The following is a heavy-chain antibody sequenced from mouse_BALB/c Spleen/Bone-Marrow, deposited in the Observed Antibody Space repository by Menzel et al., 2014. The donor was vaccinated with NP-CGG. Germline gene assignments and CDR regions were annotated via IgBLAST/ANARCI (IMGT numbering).Heavy chain of an antibody. CDR2: IWSGGNT. Sequence: QVQLQQSGPGLVQSSQRLSITCTVSGFSLXTYGVHWVRQSPGKGLEWLGAIWSGGNTDYNAAFISRLSISKDNSKSQVLFEMNSLQAYDTAIYYCARKLRFYAMDYWGQGTSVTVSS. CDR1: GFSLXTYG. CDR3: ARKLRFYAMDY. J-gene: IGHJ4*01. D-gene: IGHD1-1*01. V-gene: IGHV2-2*01.